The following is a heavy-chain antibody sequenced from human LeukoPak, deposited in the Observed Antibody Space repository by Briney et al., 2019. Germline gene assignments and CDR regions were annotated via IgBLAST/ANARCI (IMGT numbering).Heavy chain of an antibody. CDR2: ISSSGGST. CDR1: GFTFSICA. V-gene: IGHV3-23*01. J-gene: IGHJ1*01. Sequence: GESLRLSCAASGFTFSICAMSWVRQAPGKGLEWVSVISSSGGSTYYADSVKGRFTISRDNSRNTLYLQMNSLRAEDTAVYYCAKYFASGSYYKLPHWGQGTLVTVSS. D-gene: IGHD3-10*01. CDR3: AKYFASGSYYKLPH.